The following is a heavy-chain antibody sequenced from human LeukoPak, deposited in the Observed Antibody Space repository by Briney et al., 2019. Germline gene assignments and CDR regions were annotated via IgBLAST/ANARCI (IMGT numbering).Heavy chain of an antibody. D-gene: IGHD2-2*01. CDR1: GFTFSSYG. CDR2: ISYDGSNK. CDR3: AKDHVNTPIVVVPAATRFDY. J-gene: IGHJ4*02. V-gene: IGHV3-30*18. Sequence: PGGSLRLSCAASGFTFSSYGMHWVRQAPGKGLEWVAVISYDGSNKYYADSVKGRFTISRDNSKNTLYLQMNSLRAEDTAVYYCAKDHVNTPIVVVPAATRFDYWGQGTLVTVSS.